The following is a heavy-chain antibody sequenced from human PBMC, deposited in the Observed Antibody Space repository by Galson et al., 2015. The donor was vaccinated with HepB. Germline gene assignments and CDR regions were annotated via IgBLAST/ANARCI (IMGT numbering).Heavy chain of an antibody. Sequence: SLRLSCAASGFTFSNFWMSWVRQAPGKGLEWIGNIKPDGTEKYYADSMKGRFTIYRDNARNSVYLQIYNVGADDTAVYYCTSTSMASPGHHWGQGTLVTVSS. CDR2: IKPDGTEK. CDR1: GFTFSNFW. V-gene: IGHV3-7*03. J-gene: IGHJ4*02. D-gene: IGHD6-13*01. CDR3: TSTSMASPGHH.